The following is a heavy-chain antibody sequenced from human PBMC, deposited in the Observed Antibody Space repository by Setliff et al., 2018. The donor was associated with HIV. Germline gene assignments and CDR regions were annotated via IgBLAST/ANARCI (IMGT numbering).Heavy chain of an antibody. CDR1: GGSISSGSYY. D-gene: IGHD6-6*01. CDR2: IHTSGSS. CDR3: ARDLLGSSSLVDY. Sequence: PSETLSLTCTVSGGSISSGSYYWSWIRQPAGKGLEWLGHIHTSGSSSYHTSLKSRVIISLDTSKNQISLKLNSVTAADTAVYYCARDLLGSSSLVDYWGQGTLVTVSS. V-gene: IGHV4-61*09. J-gene: IGHJ4*02.